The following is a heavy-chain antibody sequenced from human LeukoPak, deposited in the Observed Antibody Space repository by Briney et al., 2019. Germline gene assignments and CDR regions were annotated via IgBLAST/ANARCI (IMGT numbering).Heavy chain of an antibody. Sequence: SVKVSCKASGGTFSSYAISWVRQAPGQGLEWMGGIIPIFGTANYAQKFQGRVTITADESTSTAYMELSSLRSEDTAVYYCARDTPPIAAAGTLNWFDPWGQGTLVTVSS. J-gene: IGHJ5*02. D-gene: IGHD6-13*01. CDR2: IIPIFGTA. CDR3: ARDTPPIAAAGTLNWFDP. CDR1: GGTFSSYA. V-gene: IGHV1-69*13.